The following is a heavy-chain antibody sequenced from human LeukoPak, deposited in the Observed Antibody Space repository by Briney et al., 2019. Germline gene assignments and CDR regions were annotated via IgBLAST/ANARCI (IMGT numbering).Heavy chain of an antibody. CDR2: GSNK. V-gene: IGHV3-30-3*01. CDR3: ARALGGSGYSSGRAEYFQH. Sequence: GSNKYYADSVKGRFTISRDNSKNTLYLQMNSLRAEDTAVYYCARALGGSGYSSGRAEYFQHWGQGTLVTVSS. J-gene: IGHJ1*01. D-gene: IGHD6-19*01.